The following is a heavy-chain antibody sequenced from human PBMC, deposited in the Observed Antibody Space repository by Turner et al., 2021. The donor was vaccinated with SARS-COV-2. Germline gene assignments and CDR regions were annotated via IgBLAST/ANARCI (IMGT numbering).Heavy chain of an antibody. CDR2: ISYDGSNK. V-gene: IGHV3-30-3*01. D-gene: IGHD3-10*01. J-gene: IGHJ4*02. CDR1: GFPFSSYF. Sequence: QVQLLESGGGVVQPGRSLRLSCAASGFPFSSYFMHWVRQAPGKGLEWVAVISYDGSNKYYADSVKGRFTISRDNSKNTLYLQMNSLRAEDTAVYYCARDSGDFDYWGQGTLVTVSS. CDR3: ARDSGDFDY.